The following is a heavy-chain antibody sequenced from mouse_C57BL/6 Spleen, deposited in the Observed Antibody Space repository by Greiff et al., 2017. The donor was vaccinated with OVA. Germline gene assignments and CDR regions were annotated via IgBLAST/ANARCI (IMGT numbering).Heavy chain of an antibody. CDR3: ARSGDDERVWFAY. CDR2: IYPGSGGT. V-gene: IGHV1-54*01. D-gene: IGHD3-1*01. J-gene: IGHJ3*01. CDR1: GYAFTNYL. Sequence: QVQLKQSGAELVRPGTSVKVSCKASGYAFTNYLIEWVKQRPGQGLEWLGVIYPGSGGTNYNEKFKGKAKLTADKSSSTAYMQLSSLTSEDSAVYFCARSGDDERVWFAYWGQGTLVTVSA.